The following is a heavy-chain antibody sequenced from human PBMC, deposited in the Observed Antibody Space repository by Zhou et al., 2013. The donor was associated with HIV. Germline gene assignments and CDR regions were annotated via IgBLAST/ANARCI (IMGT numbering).Heavy chain of an antibody. D-gene: IGHD2-15*01. J-gene: IGHJ2*01. V-gene: IGHV4-4*07. Sequence: QVQLQESGPGLVRPSETLSLTCTVSGGSISAYYWSWIRQPAGKGLEWIGRIYTSGGTTYNPSLRRRVTMSLDTSRNQLSLKLSSVTAADTAVYYCASARCSVNGCDGWYLGLWGRGTQVTVSS. CDR2: IYTSGGT. CDR1: GGSISAYY. CDR3: ASARCSVNGCDGWYLGL.